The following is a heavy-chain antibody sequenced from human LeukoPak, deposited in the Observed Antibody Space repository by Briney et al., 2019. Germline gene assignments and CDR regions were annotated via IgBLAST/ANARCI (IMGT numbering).Heavy chain of an antibody. CDR1: GYTFTGYY. J-gene: IGHJ4*02. D-gene: IGHD3-22*01. CDR2: INPNSGGT. V-gene: IGHV1-2*02. CDR3: ARDRDDSSGYYRETLFDY. Sequence: SVKVSCKASGYTFTGYYMHWVRQAPGQGLEWMGWINPNSGGTNYAQKFQGRVTVTRDTSISTAYMELSRLRSDDTAVYYCARDRDDSSGYYRETLFDYWGQGTLVTVSS.